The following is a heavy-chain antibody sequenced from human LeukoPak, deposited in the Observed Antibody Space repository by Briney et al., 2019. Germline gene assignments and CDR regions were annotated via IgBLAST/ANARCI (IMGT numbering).Heavy chain of an antibody. J-gene: IGHJ6*02. D-gene: IGHD5-18*01. CDR2: ISGYNGNI. CDR1: GYTFSSYG. Sequence: GASVKVSCKASGYTFSSYGISWVRQAPGQGLEWMGWISGYNGNINYAQNLQGRVTMTTDTFTSTAYMELRSLRSDDTAVYYCARDRLYSYGYYGTDVWGQGTTVTVSS. V-gene: IGHV1-18*01. CDR3: ARDRLYSYGYYGTDV.